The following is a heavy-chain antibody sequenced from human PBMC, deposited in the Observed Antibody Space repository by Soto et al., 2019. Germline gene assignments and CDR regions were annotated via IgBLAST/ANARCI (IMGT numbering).Heavy chain of an antibody. CDR1: GFTFSSYA. CDR3: AKDVATIPGLYFDY. J-gene: IGHJ4*02. Sequence: GGSLRLSCAASGFTFSSYAMSWVRPAPGKGLEWVSAISGSGGSTYYADSVKGRFTISRDNSKSTLYLQMNSLRAEDTAVYYCAKDVATIPGLYFDYWGQGTLVTVSS. CDR2: ISGSGGST. V-gene: IGHV3-23*01. D-gene: IGHD5-12*01.